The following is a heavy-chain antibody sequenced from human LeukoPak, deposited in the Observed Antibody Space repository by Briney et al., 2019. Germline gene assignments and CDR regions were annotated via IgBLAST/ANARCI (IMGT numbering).Heavy chain of an antibody. CDR1: GFTFSSYG. CDR3: AKLSTTWFDP. D-gene: IGHD3-3*02. CDR2: IGYDGSN. V-gene: IGHV3-30*02. J-gene: IGHJ5*02. Sequence: GGSLRLSCAASGFTFSSYGMHWVRQAPGKGLEWVAFIGYDGSNYYADSVKGRFTISRDNSKNTLYLQMNRLRAEDTAVYYCAKLSTTWFDPWGQGTLVTVSS.